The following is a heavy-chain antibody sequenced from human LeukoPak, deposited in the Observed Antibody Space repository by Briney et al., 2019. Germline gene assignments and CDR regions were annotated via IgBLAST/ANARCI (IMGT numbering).Heavy chain of an antibody. Sequence: SETLSLTCAVYGGSFSVYYWSWIRQPPGKGLECIGEINHSGSTNYNPSLKSRVTISVDTSKNQFSLKLSSVTAADTAVYYCARGRGSGSYYYYYYYMDVWGKGTTVTVSS. J-gene: IGHJ6*03. CDR2: INHSGST. D-gene: IGHD3-10*01. V-gene: IGHV4-34*01. CDR1: GGSFSVYY. CDR3: ARGRGSGSYYYYYYYMDV.